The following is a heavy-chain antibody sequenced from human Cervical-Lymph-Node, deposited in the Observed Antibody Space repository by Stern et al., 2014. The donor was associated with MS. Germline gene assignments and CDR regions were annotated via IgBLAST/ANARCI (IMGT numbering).Heavy chain of an antibody. CDR2: ISAYNGNT. J-gene: IGHJ4*02. CDR3: ARDGDGSSWSPFDY. V-gene: IGHV1-18*04. CDR1: GYTFTSYG. D-gene: IGHD6-13*01. Sequence: QVQLGESGAEVKKPGASVKVSCKASGYTFTSYGISWVRQAPGQGLEWMGLISAYNGNTNYAQKLQGRVTMTTDTSTSTAYMELRSMRSDDTAVYYCARDGDGSSWSPFDYWGQGTLVTVSS.